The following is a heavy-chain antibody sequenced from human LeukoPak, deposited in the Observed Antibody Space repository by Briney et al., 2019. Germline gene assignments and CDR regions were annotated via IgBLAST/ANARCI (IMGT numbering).Heavy chain of an antibody. CDR2: IYSGGST. J-gene: IGHJ4*02. D-gene: IGHD3-22*01. CDR1: GFTVSSNY. CDR3: ARVSSGYNDY. Sequence: GGSLRLSCAASGFTVSSNYMSWVRQAPGKGPEWVSVIYSGGSTYYADSVKGRFTISRHNSKNTLYLQMNSLRAEDTAVYYCARVSSGYNDYWGQGTLVTVSS. V-gene: IGHV3-53*04.